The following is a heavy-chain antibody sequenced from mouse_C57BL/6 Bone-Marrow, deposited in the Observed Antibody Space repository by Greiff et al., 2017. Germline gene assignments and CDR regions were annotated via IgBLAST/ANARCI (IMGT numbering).Heavy chain of an antibody. Sequence: EVQLQQSGPVLVKPGASVKMSCKASGYTFTDYYMNWVKQSHGKSLEWIGVINPYNGGTSYNQKFKSKATLTVDKSSSTAYMELNSLTSEDSAVYYCARRGLTVVAPHWYFDVWGTGTTVTVSS. J-gene: IGHJ1*03. V-gene: IGHV1-19*01. CDR3: ARRGLTVVAPHWYFDV. CDR2: INPYNGGT. D-gene: IGHD1-1*01. CDR1: GYTFTDYY.